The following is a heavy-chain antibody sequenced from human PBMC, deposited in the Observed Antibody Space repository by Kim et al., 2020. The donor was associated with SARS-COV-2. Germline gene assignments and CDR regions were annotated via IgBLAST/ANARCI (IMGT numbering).Heavy chain of an antibody. D-gene: IGHD3-10*01. V-gene: IGHV1-2*02. CDR1: GYTFTGYY. CDR2: INPNSGGT. Sequence: ASVKVSCKASGYTFTGYYMHWVRQAPGQGLEWMGWINPNSGGTNYAQKFQGRVTMTRDTSISTAYMELSRLRSDDTAVYYCARDPPTRRGYYRGYVDIWGQGTMVTVSS. CDR3: ARDPPTRRGYYRGYVDI. J-gene: IGHJ3*02.